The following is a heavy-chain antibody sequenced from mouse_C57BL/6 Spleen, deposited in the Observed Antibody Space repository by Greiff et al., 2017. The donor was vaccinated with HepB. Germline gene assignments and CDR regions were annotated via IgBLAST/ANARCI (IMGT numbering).Heavy chain of an antibody. J-gene: IGHJ3*01. CDR2: IYPSDSET. CDR3: ARRGGSSSFAY. CDR1: GYTFTSYW. D-gene: IGHD1-1*01. V-gene: IGHV1-61*01. Sequence: QVQLKESGAELVRPGSSVKLSCKASGYTFTSYWMDWVKQRPGQGLEWIGNIYPSDSETHYNQKFKDKATLTVDKSSSTAYMQLSSLTSEDSAVYYCARRGGSSSFAYGGQGTLVTVSA.